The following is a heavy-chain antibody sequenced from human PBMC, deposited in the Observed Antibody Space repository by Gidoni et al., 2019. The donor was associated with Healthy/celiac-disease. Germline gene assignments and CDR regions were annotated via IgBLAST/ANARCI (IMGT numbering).Heavy chain of an antibody. CDR1: GGSIGSYY. J-gene: IGHJ3*02. Sequence: QVQMQESGPGLEKQSKTLSLPRTGSGGSIGSYYGSWTRQPPGKGLEWIGYIYYSRRPNYNPSLKSLVPISVATSKIPFSLKLSSVTSADTSVYYCAGGVWGTNIGDAFDIWGQVTMVTVSS. CDR2: IYYSRRP. V-gene: IGHV4-59*01. D-gene: IGHD1-7*01. CDR3: AGGVWGTNIGDAFDI.